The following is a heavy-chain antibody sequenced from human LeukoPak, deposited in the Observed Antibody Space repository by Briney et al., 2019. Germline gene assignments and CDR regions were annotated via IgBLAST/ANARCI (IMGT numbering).Heavy chain of an antibody. CDR1: GFTVSSNY. J-gene: IGHJ4*02. CDR3: AKTRPLDSSSWSHGDY. CDR2: IYSGGST. Sequence: GGSLRLSCAASGFTVSSNYMSWVRQAPGKGLEWVSVIYSGGSTYYADSVKGRFTISRDNSKNTLYLQMNSLRAEDTAVYYCAKTRPLDSSSWSHGDYWGQGTLVTVSS. V-gene: IGHV3-53*01. D-gene: IGHD6-13*01.